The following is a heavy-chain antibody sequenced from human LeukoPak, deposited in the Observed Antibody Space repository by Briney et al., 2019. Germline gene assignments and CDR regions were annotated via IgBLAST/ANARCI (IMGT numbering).Heavy chain of an antibody. D-gene: IGHD2-21*01. CDR1: GFTFSGYW. CDR2: IKQDGGVK. V-gene: IGHV3-7*04. Sequence: PGGSLRLSCAASGFTFSGYWMSWVRQAPGKGPEWVANIKQDGGVKNYVDSVKGRFTISRDNAKNSLYLQMDSLGAEDTAVYYCARAYSWGQGTLVTVSS. J-gene: IGHJ5*02. CDR3: ARAYS.